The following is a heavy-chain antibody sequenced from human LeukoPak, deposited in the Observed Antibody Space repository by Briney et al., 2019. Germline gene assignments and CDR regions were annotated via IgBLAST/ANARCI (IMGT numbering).Heavy chain of an antibody. CDR1: GYTSTSYY. J-gene: IGHJ4*02. D-gene: IGHD3-22*01. CDR3: AGDSSDDYFDY. CDR2: INPSGGST. Sequence: ASVKVSCKASGYTSTSYYMHWVRQAPGQGLEWMGIINPSGGSTSYAQKFQGRVTMTRDTSTSTVYMELSSLRSEDTAVYYCAGDSSDDYFDYWGQGTLVTVSS. V-gene: IGHV1-46*01.